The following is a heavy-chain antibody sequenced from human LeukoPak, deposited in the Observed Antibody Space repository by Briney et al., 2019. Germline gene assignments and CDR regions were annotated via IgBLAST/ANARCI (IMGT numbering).Heavy chain of an antibody. CDR2: TYYRSKWYN. D-gene: IGHD4-17*01. CDR3: ARVEESPSDYGDYGDAFDI. J-gene: IGHJ3*02. V-gene: IGHV6-1*01. CDR1: GDSVSSNSAA. Sequence: SQTLSLTCAISGDSVSSNSAAWDWIRQSPSRGLEWLGRTYYRSKWYNDYAVSVKSRITINPDTSKNQFSLQLNSVTPEDTAVYYCARVEESPSDYGDYGDAFDIWGQGTMVTVSS.